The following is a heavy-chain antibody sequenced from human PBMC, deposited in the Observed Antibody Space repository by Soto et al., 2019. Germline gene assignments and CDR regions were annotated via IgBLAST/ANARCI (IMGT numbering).Heavy chain of an antibody. Sequence: GASVKVSCKASGGTFSSYAISWVRQAPGQGLEWMGGIIPIFGTANYAQKFQGRVTITADESTSTAYMELSSLRSEDTAVYYCEAYGDYGNVGYWGQGTLVTVSS. V-gene: IGHV1-69*13. CDR1: GGTFSSYA. CDR3: EAYGDYGNVGY. CDR2: IIPIFGTA. J-gene: IGHJ4*02. D-gene: IGHD4-17*01.